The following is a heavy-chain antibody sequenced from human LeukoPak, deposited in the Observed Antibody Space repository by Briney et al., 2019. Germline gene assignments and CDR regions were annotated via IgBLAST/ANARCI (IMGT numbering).Heavy chain of an antibody. Sequence: ASVKVSCKASGYTFTSYDINCVRQATGQGLEWMGWMNPNSGNTGYAQKFQGRVTMTRNTSISTAYMELSSLRSEDTAVYYCARLGDSSGYYGMDVWGQGTTVTVSS. CDR1: GYTFTSYD. D-gene: IGHD3-22*01. CDR3: ARLGDSSGYYGMDV. V-gene: IGHV1-8*01. CDR2: MNPNSGNT. J-gene: IGHJ6*02.